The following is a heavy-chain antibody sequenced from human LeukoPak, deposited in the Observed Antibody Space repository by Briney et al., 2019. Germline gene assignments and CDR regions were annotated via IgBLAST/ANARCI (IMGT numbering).Heavy chain of an antibody. CDR3: ARDRAYYYDSSGYSYAFDI. J-gene: IGHJ3*02. CDR1: GGSISSGSYY. Sequence: SETLSLTCTVSGGSISSGSYYWSWIRQPAGKGLEWIGRIYTSGSTNYNPSLKSRVTISVDTSKNQFSLKLSSVTAADTAVYYCARDRAYYYDSSGYSYAFDIWGRGTMVTVSS. V-gene: IGHV4-61*02. D-gene: IGHD3-22*01. CDR2: IYTSGST.